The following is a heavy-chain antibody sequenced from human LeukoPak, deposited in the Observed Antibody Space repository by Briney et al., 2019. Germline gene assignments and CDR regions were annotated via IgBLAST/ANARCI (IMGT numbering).Heavy chain of an antibody. J-gene: IGHJ4*02. V-gene: IGHV3-23*01. CDR1: GFTFSSYA. CDR2: ISGSGSST. Sequence: GGSLILSCAASGFTFSSYAMSWVRQAPGKGLEWVSAISGSGSSTYYADSVKGRFTISRDNSKNTLYLQMNSLRAEDTAVYYCAKDLAQWELSSVDFDYWGQGTLVTVSS. CDR3: AKDLAQWELSSVDFDY. D-gene: IGHD1-26*01.